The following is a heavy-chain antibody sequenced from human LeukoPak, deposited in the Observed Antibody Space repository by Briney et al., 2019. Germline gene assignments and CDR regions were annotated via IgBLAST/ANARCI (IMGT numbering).Heavy chain of an antibody. V-gene: IGHV5-10-1*01. J-gene: IGHJ4*02. CDR2: IDPSDSYT. CDR1: GYIFTTYW. Sequence: PGESLVISCKVSGYIFTTYWISWVRQMPGKGLEWMGRIDPSDSYTDYAPSFQGHVTISADRSLSTAYLQWYSLKASDTAMYYCARQDFWGQGTLVSVSS. CDR3: ARQDF.